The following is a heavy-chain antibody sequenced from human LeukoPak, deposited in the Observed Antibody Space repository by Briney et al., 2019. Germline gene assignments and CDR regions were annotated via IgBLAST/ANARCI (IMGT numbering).Heavy chain of an antibody. CDR1: GYTFTSYG. J-gene: IGHJ4*02. V-gene: IGHV1-18*01. Sequence: ASVNVSCKASGYTFTSYGISWVRQAPGQGLEWMGWISAYNGNTNYAQKLQGRVTMTTDTSTSTVYMELRSLRSDDTAVYYCASHRDGYSYDFDYWGQGTLVTVSS. CDR3: ASHRDGYSYDFDY. CDR2: ISAYNGNT. D-gene: IGHD5-24*01.